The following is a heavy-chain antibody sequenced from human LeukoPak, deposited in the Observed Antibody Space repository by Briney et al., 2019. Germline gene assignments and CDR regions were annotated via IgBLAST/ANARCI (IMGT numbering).Heavy chain of an antibody. V-gene: IGHV3-23*01. D-gene: IGHD1-26*01. CDR1: GFTFSSYA. Sequence: GGSLRLSCAASGFTFSSYAMSWVRQAPGKGLEWVSVISGSGVSTYYADSLKGRFTISRADSKNTLYLQMNSLRAEDTALYYCTKSPFSGSYRFEDWGQGTLVTVSS. J-gene: IGHJ4*02. CDR3: TKSPFSGSYRFED. CDR2: ISGSGVST.